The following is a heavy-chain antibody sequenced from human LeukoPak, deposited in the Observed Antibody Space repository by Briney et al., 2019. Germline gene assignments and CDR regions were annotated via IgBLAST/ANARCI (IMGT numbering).Heavy chain of an antibody. Sequence: SETLSLTCAVSGGLFSGYFWSWIRQSSGKGLEWIGEIHNSGTTNYNPSLTSRVTISEDTSKNQFYLNLSSVTAADTAVYYCASRYYYNLGSFPFDFWGQGTPVTVSS. D-gene: IGHD3-10*01. CDR1: GGLFSGYF. CDR2: IHNSGTT. CDR3: ASRYYYNLGSFPFDF. V-gene: IGHV4-34*01. J-gene: IGHJ4*02.